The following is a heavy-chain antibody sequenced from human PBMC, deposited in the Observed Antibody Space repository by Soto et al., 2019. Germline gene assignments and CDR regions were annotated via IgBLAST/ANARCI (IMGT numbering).Heavy chain of an antibody. V-gene: IGHV3-23*01. Sequence: GGSLGLSCAASGFTFSSYAMSWVRQAPGKGLEWVSAISGSGGSTYYADSVKGRLTISRDNSKNTLYLQMNSLRAEDTAVYYSAKDPDFGVVISYYFDVWGQGTLDTVSS. CDR3: AKDPDFGVVISYYFDV. CDR2: ISGSGGST. D-gene: IGHD3-3*01. CDR1: GFTFSSYA. J-gene: IGHJ4*02.